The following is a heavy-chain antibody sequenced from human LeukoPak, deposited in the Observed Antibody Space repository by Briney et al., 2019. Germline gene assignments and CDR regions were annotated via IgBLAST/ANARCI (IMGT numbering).Heavy chain of an antibody. CDR1: GYTFTSYD. CDR3: AREATGHWFDP. CDR2: MNPNSGNT. V-gene: IGHV1-8*01. Sequence: ASVKVSCKASGYTFTSYDINWVRQATGQGLEWMGWMNPNSGNTGYAQKFQGRVTMTTDTSTSTAYMELRSLRSDDTAVYYCAREATGHWFDPWGQGTLVTVSS. J-gene: IGHJ5*02.